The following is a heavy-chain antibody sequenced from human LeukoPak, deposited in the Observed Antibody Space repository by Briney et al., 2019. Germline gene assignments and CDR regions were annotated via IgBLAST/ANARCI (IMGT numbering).Heavy chain of an antibody. V-gene: IGHV3-23*01. CDR1: GFTFSDYY. CDR3: AKGPGRIRGVYPYYYGMDV. J-gene: IGHJ6*02. Sequence: PGGSLRLSCAASGFTFSDYYMSWVRQAPGKGLEWVSAISGSGGSTYYADSVKGRFTISRDNSKNTLYLQMNSLRAEDTAVYYCAKGPGRIRGVYPYYYGMDVWGQGTTVTASS. CDR2: ISGSGGST. D-gene: IGHD3-10*01.